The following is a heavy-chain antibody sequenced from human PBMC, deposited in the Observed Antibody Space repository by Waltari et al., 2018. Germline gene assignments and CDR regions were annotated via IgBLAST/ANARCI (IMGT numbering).Heavy chain of an antibody. CDR1: GYTFTSYA. D-gene: IGHD3-22*01. J-gene: IGHJ6*02. CDR3: GRGYYDSSGYYYSDYYYGMDV. Sequence: VKVSCKASGYTFTSYAMHWVRQAPGQRLEWMGWINAGNGNTKYSQKFQGRVTITRDTSASTAYMELSSLRSEDTAVYYCGRGYYDSSGYYYSDYYYGMDVWGQGTTVTVSS. CDR2: INAGNGNT. V-gene: IGHV1-3*01.